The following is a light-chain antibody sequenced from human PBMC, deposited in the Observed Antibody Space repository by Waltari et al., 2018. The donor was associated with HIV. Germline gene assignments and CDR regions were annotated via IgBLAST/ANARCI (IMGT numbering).Light chain of an antibody. V-gene: IGLV1-51*01. CDR2: DND. CDR1: ISNIGNDY. CDR3: GTWDPRMGAAV. J-gene: IGLJ3*02. Sequence: QSVLTQPPSVSAAPGQKVTISCSGSISNIGNDYVSWYQHVPGAPPRLLIYDNDKRPSGIPGRFPGSKSGTSATLGISGLQTGDGADYYCGTWDPRMGAAVFGGGTKVTVL.